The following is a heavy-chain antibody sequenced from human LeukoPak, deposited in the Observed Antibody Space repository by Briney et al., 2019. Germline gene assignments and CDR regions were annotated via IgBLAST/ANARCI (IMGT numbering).Heavy chain of an antibody. CDR1: GGSISGISYC. CDR2: IYYSGST. CDR3: ARQGVVGATGFDY. V-gene: IGHV4-39*01. J-gene: IGHJ4*02. D-gene: IGHD1-26*01. Sequence: SETLSLTCSVSGGSISGISYCWGWIRQPPEKGLEWIGNIYYSGSTYNNPSLESRVIISVDTSKNQFSLKLTSVTAADTAVYYCARQGVVGATGFDYWGQGTLVTVSS.